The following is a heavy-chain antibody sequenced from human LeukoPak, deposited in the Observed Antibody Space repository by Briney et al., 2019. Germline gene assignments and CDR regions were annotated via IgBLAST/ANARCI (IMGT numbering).Heavy chain of an antibody. V-gene: IGHV4-59*08. CDR2: IYYSGST. D-gene: IGHD6-19*01. Sequence: SETLSLTCTVSGGSISSYYWSWIRQPPGKGLEWIGYIYYSGSTNYNPSLKSRVTISVDTSKNQFSLKLSSVTAADTAVYYCAKTVAGYWYFDLWGRGTLVTVPS. CDR1: GGSISSYY. CDR3: AKTVAGYWYFDL. J-gene: IGHJ2*01.